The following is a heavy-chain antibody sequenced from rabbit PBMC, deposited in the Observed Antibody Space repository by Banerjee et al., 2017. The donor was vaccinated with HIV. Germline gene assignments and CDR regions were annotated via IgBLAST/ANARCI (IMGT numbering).Heavy chain of an antibody. CDR1: GFDFSSSYW. CDR2: IDAGSSGST. J-gene: IGHJ4*01. Sequence: QSLEESGGALVKPGASLTLTCKASGFDFSSSYWICWVRQAPGKGLEWIACIDAGSSGSTYYASWAKGRFTISKTSSTTVTLQMTSLTAADTATYFCARWTNGYAYYGYALNLWGQGTLVTVS. V-gene: IGHV1S40*01. CDR3: ARWTNGYAYYGYALNL. D-gene: IGHD6-1*01.